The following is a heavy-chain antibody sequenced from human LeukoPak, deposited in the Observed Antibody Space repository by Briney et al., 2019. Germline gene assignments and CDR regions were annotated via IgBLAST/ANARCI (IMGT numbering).Heavy chain of an antibody. CDR2: INPSDGST. V-gene: IGHV1-46*01. CDR1: GYTFTSYY. J-gene: IGHJ5*02. CDR3: VRGWWGTDYGWTNWFGP. Sequence: ASVKVSCKASGYTFTSYYMNWVRQAPGQGLEWMGKINPSDGSTDFAQNFQGRVTMTRDTSTSTVYMELSSLRSEDTAVYYCVRGWWGTDYGWTNWFGPWGQGTLVTVSS. D-gene: IGHD3-16*01.